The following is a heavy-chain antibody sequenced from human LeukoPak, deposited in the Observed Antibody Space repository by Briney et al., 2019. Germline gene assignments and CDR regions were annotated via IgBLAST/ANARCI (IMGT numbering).Heavy chain of an antibody. D-gene: IGHD2-15*01. CDR2: IYYSGST. Sequence: PSETLSLTGTASGASISSSSYYWGWIRQPPGKGLEWIGSIYYSGSTYYNPSLKSRVTISVDTSKNQFSLKLSSVTAADTAVYYCARRSGYLDYWGQGTLVTVSS. V-gene: IGHV4-39*07. CDR3: ARRSGYLDY. CDR1: GASISSSSYY. J-gene: IGHJ4*02.